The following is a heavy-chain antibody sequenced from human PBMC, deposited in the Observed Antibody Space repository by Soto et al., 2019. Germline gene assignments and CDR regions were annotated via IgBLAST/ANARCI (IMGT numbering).Heavy chain of an antibody. Sequence: GGSLRLSCAASGFTFDDYAMHWVRQAPGKGLEWVSGISWNSGSIGYADSVKGRFTISRDNAKNSLYLQMNSLRAEDTALYYCAKDYCSSTSCYEEGWFDPWGQGTLVTVSS. CDR1: GFTFDDYA. D-gene: IGHD2-2*01. CDR2: ISWNSGSI. V-gene: IGHV3-9*01. CDR3: AKDYCSSTSCYEEGWFDP. J-gene: IGHJ5*02.